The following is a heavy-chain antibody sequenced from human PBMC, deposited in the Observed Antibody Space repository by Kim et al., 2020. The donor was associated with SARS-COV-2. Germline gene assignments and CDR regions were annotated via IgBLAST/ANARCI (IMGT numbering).Heavy chain of an antibody. J-gene: IGHJ4*01. D-gene: IGHD2-2*02. Sequence: GGSLRLSCAASGFIFDNYAMTWVRQAPGKGLEWVSIVSGSGDTTYYADSVKGRFTISRDNSKNTLSLQMNSLRADDTALYYCAKGDCSSSTCYTTDYWG. CDR2: VSGSGDTT. V-gene: IGHV3-23*01. CDR1: GFIFDNYA. CDR3: AKGDCSSSTCYTTDY.